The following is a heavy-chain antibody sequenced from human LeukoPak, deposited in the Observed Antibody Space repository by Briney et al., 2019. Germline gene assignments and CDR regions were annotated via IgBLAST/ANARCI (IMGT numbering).Heavy chain of an antibody. CDR2: FHYSSNS. Sequence: SETLSLTCTVSSGSISTYYWSWIRQPPGKELEWIGFFHYSSNSKYNPSLKSRVTISVDTSKNQFSLKLSSVTAADTAVYYCAREREQQLVHHRWFDPWGQGTLVTVSS. V-gene: IGHV4-59*01. J-gene: IGHJ5*02. CDR3: AREREQQLVHHRWFDP. CDR1: SGSISTYY. D-gene: IGHD6-13*01.